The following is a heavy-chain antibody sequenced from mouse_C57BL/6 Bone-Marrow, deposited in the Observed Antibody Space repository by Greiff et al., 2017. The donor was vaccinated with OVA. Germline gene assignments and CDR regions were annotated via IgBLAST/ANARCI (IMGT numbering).Heavy chain of an antibody. CDR1: GYAFTNYL. J-gene: IGHJ2*01. V-gene: IGHV1-54*01. CDR2: INPGSGGT. CDR3: ARGSSYVY. D-gene: IGHD1-1*01. Sequence: QVQLQQSGAELVRPGTSVKVSCKASGYAFTNYLIEWVKQRPGQGLEWIGVINPGSGGTNYNEKFKGKATLTADKSSSTAYMQLSSLTSEDSAVYFCARGSSYVYWGQGTTLTVSS.